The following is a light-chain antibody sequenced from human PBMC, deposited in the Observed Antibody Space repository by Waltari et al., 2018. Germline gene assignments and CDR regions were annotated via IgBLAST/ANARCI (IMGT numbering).Light chain of an antibody. CDR1: RSNIGNNY. J-gene: IGLJ2*01. V-gene: IGLV1-36*01. Sequence: QSVLTQPPSVSEAPRQRVTISCSGSRSNIGNNYVTWYHHLPGKAPKLLIYYDDLLPSGVSDRFSGSKSGTSASLAISGLQSEDEADYYCSAWDDSLNGPVFGGGTKLTVL. CDR2: YDD. CDR3: SAWDDSLNGPV.